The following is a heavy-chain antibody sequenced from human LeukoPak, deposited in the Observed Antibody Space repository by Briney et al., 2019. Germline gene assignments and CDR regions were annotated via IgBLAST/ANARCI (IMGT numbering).Heavy chain of an antibody. J-gene: IGHJ4*02. Sequence: PGGSLRLSCAASGFTFNIYTMNWVRQAPGKGLEWVSCISSTSSHIYYADSVKGRFTISRDNAKSSLYLQMNTLRAEDTAVYYCVKEEVVPAATGDHMPPFDHWGQGTLVTVSS. CDR3: VKEEVVPAATGDHMPPFDH. D-gene: IGHD2-2*01. V-gene: IGHV3-21*01. CDR2: ISSTSSHI. CDR1: GFTFNIYT.